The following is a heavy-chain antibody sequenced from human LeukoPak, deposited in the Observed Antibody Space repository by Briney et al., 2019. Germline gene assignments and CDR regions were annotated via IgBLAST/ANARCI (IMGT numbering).Heavy chain of an antibody. D-gene: IGHD3-16*01. CDR1: GFTFSDAW. CDR2: IKTNTDGGTT. Sequence: PGGSLRLSCAASGFTFSDAWMSWVRQAPGKGLEWVGRIKTNTDGGTTDYGAPVKGRFTISRDDSKNTLYLQMNSLKTDDTAVYYCTALRRFDYWGQGTLVTVSS. CDR3: TALRRFDY. V-gene: IGHV3-15*01. J-gene: IGHJ4*02.